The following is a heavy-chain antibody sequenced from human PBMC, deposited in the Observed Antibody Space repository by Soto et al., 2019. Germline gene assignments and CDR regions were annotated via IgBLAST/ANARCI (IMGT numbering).Heavy chain of an antibody. CDR2: INDSGST. CDR1: GGSFSLYS. J-gene: IGHJ4*02. Sequence: QVQLRQWGAGLLKPSETLSLTCAVYGGSFSLYSWGWVRQPPGKGLEWIGEINDSGSTNYNPSLKSRVTISIDTAKNQFSLKLSSVTAADTAVYYCARVSDSWGQGTLVTVSS. CDR3: ARVSDS. V-gene: IGHV4-34*01.